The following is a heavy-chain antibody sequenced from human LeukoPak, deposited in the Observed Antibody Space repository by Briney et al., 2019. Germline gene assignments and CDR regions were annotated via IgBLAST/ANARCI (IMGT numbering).Heavy chain of an antibody. CDR3: TTGSLSNYYGSGSGAFDI. J-gene: IGHJ3*02. D-gene: IGHD3-10*01. V-gene: IGHV3-15*01. Sequence: GGSLRLSCAASGFTFGIYAMSWVRQAPGKGLEWVGRIKSKTDGGATDYAAPVKGRFTISRDDSKNTLYLQMSSLKTEDTAVYYCTTGSLSNYYGSGSGAFDIWGQGTMVTVSS. CDR1: GFTFGIYA. CDR2: IKSKTDGGAT.